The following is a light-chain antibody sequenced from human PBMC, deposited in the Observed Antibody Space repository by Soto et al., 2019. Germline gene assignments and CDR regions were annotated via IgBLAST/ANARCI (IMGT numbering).Light chain of an antibody. V-gene: IGKV1-5*03. Sequence: DIQMTQSPATLSGSVGDRVTITCRASQTISSWLAWYQQKPGKAPKLLIYKASTLESGVPSRFSGSGGGTGFTLTISSLQPDDFATYYCQQYYRQATFGQGTKVDIK. CDR1: QTISSW. J-gene: IGKJ1*01. CDR2: KAS. CDR3: QQYYRQAT.